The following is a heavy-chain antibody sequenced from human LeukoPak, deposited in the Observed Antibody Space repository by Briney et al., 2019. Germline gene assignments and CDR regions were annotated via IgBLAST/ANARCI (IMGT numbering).Heavy chain of an antibody. V-gene: IGHV4-59*06. D-gene: IGHD3-22*01. Sequence: KPSETLSLTCTVSGGSISSYYWSWIRQHPGKGLEWIGYIYYSGSTYYNPSLKSRVTISVDTSKNQFSLKLSSVTAADTAVYYCARSPDEGYYDSSGYYSHDAFDIWGQGTMVTVSS. CDR3: ARSPDEGYYDSSGYYSHDAFDI. CDR1: GGSISSYY. CDR2: IYYSGST. J-gene: IGHJ3*02.